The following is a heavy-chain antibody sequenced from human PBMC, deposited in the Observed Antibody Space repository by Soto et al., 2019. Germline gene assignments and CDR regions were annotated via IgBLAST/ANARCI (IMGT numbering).Heavy chain of an antibody. V-gene: IGHV1-2*04. CDR1: GYTFTGYY. Sequence: ASVKVSCKASGYTFTGYYMHWVRQAPGQGLVWMGWINPNSGGTNYAQKFQGWVTMTRDTSISTAYMELSRLRSDDTAVYYCARGVDTAMVYYFDYWGQGTLVTVSS. CDR2: INPNSGGT. D-gene: IGHD5-18*01. CDR3: ARGVDTAMVYYFDY. J-gene: IGHJ4*02.